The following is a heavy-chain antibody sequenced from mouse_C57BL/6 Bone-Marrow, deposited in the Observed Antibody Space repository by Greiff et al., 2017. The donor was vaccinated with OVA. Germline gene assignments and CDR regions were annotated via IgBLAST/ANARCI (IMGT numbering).Heavy chain of an antibody. J-gene: IGHJ4*01. CDR1: GYTFTSYG. D-gene: IGHD1-1*01. V-gene: IGHV1-81*01. CDR3: ARRDYYYGSSYAMDY. CDR2: IYPRSGNT. Sequence: QVHVKQSGAELARPGASVKLSCKASGYTFTSYGISWVKQRTGQGLEWIGEIYPRSGNTYYNEKFKGKATLTADKSSSTAYMELRSLTSEDSAVYFCARRDYYYGSSYAMDYWGQGTSVTVSS.